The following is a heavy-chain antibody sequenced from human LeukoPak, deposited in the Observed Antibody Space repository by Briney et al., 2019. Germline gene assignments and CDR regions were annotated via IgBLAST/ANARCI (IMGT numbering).Heavy chain of an antibody. CDR1: EYRFPSYL. CDR3: ARQRAPGRWFGSSDY. Sequence: LGEYLKISCKGLEYRFPSYLIGWVRQMPGKGLEWMGIIYPGDSDTRYSPSFQGQVTISADKSIRTAYLQWSSLKASDTATYYCARQRAPGRWFGSSDYWGQGTLVTVSS. D-gene: IGHD3-10*01. V-gene: IGHV5-51*01. CDR2: IYPGDSDT. J-gene: IGHJ4*02.